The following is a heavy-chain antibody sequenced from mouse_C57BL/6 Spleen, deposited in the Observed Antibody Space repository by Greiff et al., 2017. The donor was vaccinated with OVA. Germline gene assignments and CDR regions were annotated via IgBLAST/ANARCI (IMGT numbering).Heavy chain of an antibody. CDR1: GYTFTSYW. CDR3: ARRGIYDGSYYFDY. J-gene: IGHJ2*01. CDR2: IDPSDSYT. Sequence: QVQLQQPGAELVRPGTSVKLSCKASGYTFTSYWMHWVKQRPGQGLEWIGVIDPSDSYTNYNQKFKGKATLTVDTSSSTAYMQLSSLTSEDSAVYYCARRGIYDGSYYFDYWGQGTTLTVSS. D-gene: IGHD2-3*01. V-gene: IGHV1-59*01.